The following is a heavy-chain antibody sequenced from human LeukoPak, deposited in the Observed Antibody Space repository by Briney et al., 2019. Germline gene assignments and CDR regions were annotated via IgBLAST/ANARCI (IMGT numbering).Heavy chain of an antibody. J-gene: IGHJ3*02. CDR1: GYSFNTYW. D-gene: IGHD3-22*01. V-gene: IGHV5-51*01. Sequence: GESLKISCKGSGYSFNTYWIGWVRQMPGKGLEWMGIIYPGDSDTKYSPSFQGQVTISADKSISTAYLQWSSLEASDTAMYYCARRDYDTEKDAFDIWGQGTMVTVSS. CDR2: IYPGDSDT. CDR3: ARRDYDTEKDAFDI.